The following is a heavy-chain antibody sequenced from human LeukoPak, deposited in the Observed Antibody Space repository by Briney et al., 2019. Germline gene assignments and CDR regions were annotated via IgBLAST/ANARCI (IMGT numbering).Heavy chain of an antibody. CDR3: ARVETYYYDSSGYYLVY. D-gene: IGHD3-22*01. J-gene: IGHJ4*02. Sequence: PGESLKISCTGSGYSFTSYWIGWVRQMPGKGLEWMGIIYPGDSDTRYSPSFQGQVTISADKSISTAYLQWSSLKASDTAMYYCARVETYYYDSSGYYLVYWGQGTLVTVSS. CDR1: GYSFTSYW. V-gene: IGHV5-51*01. CDR2: IYPGDSDT.